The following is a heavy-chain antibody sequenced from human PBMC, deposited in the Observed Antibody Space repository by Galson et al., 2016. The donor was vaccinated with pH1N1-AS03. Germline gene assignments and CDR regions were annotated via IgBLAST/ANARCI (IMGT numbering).Heavy chain of an antibody. CDR2: VNGDGSST. CDR3: ATGRGYYYEY. D-gene: IGHD3-10*01. V-gene: IGHV3-74*01. J-gene: IGHJ4*02. Sequence: SLRLSCAASGFTFSNLWMHWVRQGPGKGLVWVARVNGDGSSTTYADSVKGRSTISRDNAKNTVYLQMISLRAEDAAVYYCATGRGYYYEYWGQGTLVTVSS. CDR1: GFTFSNLW.